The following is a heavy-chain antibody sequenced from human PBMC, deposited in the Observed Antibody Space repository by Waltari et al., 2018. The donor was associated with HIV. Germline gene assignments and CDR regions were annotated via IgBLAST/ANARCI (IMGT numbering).Heavy chain of an antibody. CDR1: GYTFVSYS. J-gene: IGHJ4*02. CDR3: ARGTYGDL. D-gene: IGHD4-17*01. CDR2: INAHSGDA. V-gene: IGHV1-18*04. Sequence: QVQLLQSGAEVKNPGASVKVSCKASGYTFVSYSLNWVRQAPGRGLEWLGWINAHSGDANYTQSLHDRVTMTIEASTNTAYMELRGLTYDDTALYYCARGTYGDLWGQGTLVSV.